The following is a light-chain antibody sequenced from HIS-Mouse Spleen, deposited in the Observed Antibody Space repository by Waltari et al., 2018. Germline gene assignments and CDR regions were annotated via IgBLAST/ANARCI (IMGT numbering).Light chain of an antibody. CDR1: SSDVGGYTY. J-gene: IGLJ2*01. V-gene: IGLV2-14*03. CDR2: DVS. Sequence: LTQPASVSGSPGQSITISCTGTSSDVGGYTYVSWYQQHPGKAPKLMIYDVSNRPSGVSNRFSGSKSGNTASLTISGLQAEDEADYYCSSYTSSSTLVFGGGTKLTVL. CDR3: SSYTSSSTLV.